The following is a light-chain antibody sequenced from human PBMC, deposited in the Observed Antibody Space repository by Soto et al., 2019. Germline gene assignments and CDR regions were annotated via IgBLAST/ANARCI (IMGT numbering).Light chain of an antibody. J-gene: IGKJ4*01. V-gene: IGKV3-11*01. CDR2: DAS. CDR1: QSVSSL. Sequence: EIVLTQSPATLSLSPGERATLSCRASQSVSSLLAWYQQKPGQAPRLLIYDASNRATGTPARFSGSGSGTDFPLTISSLEPEDFAVYYCQQCGGWPLTFGGGTKVEIK. CDR3: QQCGGWPLT.